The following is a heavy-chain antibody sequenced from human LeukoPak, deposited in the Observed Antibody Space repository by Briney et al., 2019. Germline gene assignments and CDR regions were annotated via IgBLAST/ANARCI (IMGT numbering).Heavy chain of an antibody. J-gene: IGHJ4*02. Sequence: SETLSLTCTVSGGSISSSSYYWGWIRQPPGKGLEWIGSIYYSGSTYYNPSLKSRVTISVDTSKNQFSLKLSSVTAADTAVYYCARPGYYDILTGYNYWGQGTLVTVFS. CDR3: ARPGYYDILTGYNY. D-gene: IGHD3-9*01. CDR1: GGSISSSSYY. CDR2: IYYSGST. V-gene: IGHV4-39*01.